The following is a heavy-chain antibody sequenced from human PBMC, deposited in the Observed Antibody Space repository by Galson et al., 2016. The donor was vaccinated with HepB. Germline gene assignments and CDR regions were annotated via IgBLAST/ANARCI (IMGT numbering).Heavy chain of an antibody. CDR2: ISAYNDNT. Sequence: SVKVSCKASGYTFTSFGVSWVRQAPGQGLEWMGWISAYNDNTNYAQKFQGRVTITTAASSSTAYMDLRSLRSDDPAVYYCARDYGDDAYHFDYWGQGTLVTVSS. CDR1: GYTFTSFG. CDR3: ARDYGDDAYHFDY. D-gene: IGHD2-21*02. J-gene: IGHJ4*02. V-gene: IGHV1-18*01.